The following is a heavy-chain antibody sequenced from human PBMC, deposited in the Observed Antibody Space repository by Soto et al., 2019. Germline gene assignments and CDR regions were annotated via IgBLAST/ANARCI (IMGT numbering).Heavy chain of an antibody. J-gene: IGHJ6*02. V-gene: IGHV4-61*08. CDR2: IYYSGST. D-gene: IGHD3-10*01. CDR1: GGSVSSGDYY. CDR3: ARDRPRTSYNIDYYYYGLDV. Sequence: QVQLQESGPGLVKPSETLSLTCTVSGGSVSSGDYYWSWIRQPPGKGLEWIGYIYYSGSTTYNPSPTSNPSLNSRVTIALDTSKNQFSLKLSSMTAADTSVYYCARDRPRTSYNIDYYYYGLDVWGLGTTVTVSS.